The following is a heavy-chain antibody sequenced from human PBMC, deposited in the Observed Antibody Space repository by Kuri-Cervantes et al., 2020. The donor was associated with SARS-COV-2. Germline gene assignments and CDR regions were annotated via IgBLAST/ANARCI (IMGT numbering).Heavy chain of an antibody. V-gene: IGHV1-8*02. CDR1: GYTFTDYD. D-gene: IGHD1-26*01. Sequence: ASVKVSCKASGYTFTDYDINWVRQTPGEGLEWMGWMNPNSGNAGYAQKLQGRVTMTTDAPTTTAYMELRSLRSADTAVYYCARGVWELLTPFDPWGQGTLVTVSS. CDR2: MNPNSGNA. CDR3: ARGVWELLTPFDP. J-gene: IGHJ5*02.